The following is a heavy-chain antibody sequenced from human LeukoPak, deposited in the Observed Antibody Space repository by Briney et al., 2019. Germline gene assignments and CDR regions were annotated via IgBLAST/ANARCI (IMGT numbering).Heavy chain of an antibody. V-gene: IGHV4-59*01. J-gene: IGHJ5*02. CDR3: AKDQRFSAYDPDEYNYFDP. CDR2: IYYSVTT. D-gene: IGHD5-12*01. CDR1: GGSIGSFY. Sequence: SETLSLACTVPGGSIGSFYWSWIRQIPGKGLEWLGYIYYSVTTNYNPSLKSRVTISVDTSKNQISLGLTSVTDADTAVYYCAKDQRFSAYDPDEYNYFDPWGQGTLVTVSS.